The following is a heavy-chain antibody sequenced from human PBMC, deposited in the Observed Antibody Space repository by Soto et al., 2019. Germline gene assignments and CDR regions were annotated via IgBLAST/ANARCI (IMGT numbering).Heavy chain of an antibody. Sequence: GGSLRLSCAASGFTVSSNYMSWVRQAPGKGLEWVSVISSGVNTYYADSVKGRFSISRDNSMNTLFLQMNSLRAEDTAVYYCARTFEDIVVVQDASSYYYVMDAWGQGTTVTVSS. J-gene: IGHJ6*02. CDR3: ARTFEDIVVVQDASSYYYVMDA. CDR1: GFTVSSNY. V-gene: IGHV3-53*01. D-gene: IGHD2-2*01. CDR2: ISSGVNT.